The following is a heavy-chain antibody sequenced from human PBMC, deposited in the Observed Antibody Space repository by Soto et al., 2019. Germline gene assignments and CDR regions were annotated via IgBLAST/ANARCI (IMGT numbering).Heavy chain of an antibody. V-gene: IGHV4-34*01. Sequence: PSETLSLTCAVYGGSFSGYYWSWIRQPPGKGLEWIGEINHSGSTNYNPSPKSRVTISVDTSKNQFSLKLSSVTAADTAVYYCARTPCDFWSGYWNYYGMDVWGQGTTVTVSS. CDR3: ARTPCDFWSGYWNYYGMDV. CDR1: GGSFSGYY. D-gene: IGHD3-3*01. CDR2: INHSGST. J-gene: IGHJ6*02.